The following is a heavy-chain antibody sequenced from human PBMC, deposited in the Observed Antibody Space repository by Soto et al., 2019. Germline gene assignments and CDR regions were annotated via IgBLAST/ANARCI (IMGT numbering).Heavy chain of an antibody. CDR1: GFTFSSYG. Sequence: GGSLRLSCAASGFTFSSYGMHWVRQAPGKGLEWVAVIWYDGSNKYYADSVKGRFTISRDNSKNTLYLQMNSLRAEDTAVYYCARKSDYYDSSGSSQTFDYWGQGPLVTVSS. V-gene: IGHV3-33*01. D-gene: IGHD3-22*01. CDR2: IWYDGSNK. CDR3: ARKSDYYDSSGSSQTFDY. J-gene: IGHJ4*02.